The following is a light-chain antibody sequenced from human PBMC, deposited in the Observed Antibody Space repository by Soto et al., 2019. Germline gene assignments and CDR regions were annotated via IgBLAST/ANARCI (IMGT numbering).Light chain of an antibody. CDR1: QSFRGL. CDR2: DAY. V-gene: IGKV3-11*01. CDR3: QQYSYSPPT. J-gene: IGKJ1*01. Sequence: EVVLTQSPVTLSLSPGEGATLSCRASQSFRGLLAWYQQKPGQAPRLLIYDAYNRATGIPPRFSGSGSGTDFTLTISGLEPEDFAVYYCQQYSYSPPTFGQGTKVDIK.